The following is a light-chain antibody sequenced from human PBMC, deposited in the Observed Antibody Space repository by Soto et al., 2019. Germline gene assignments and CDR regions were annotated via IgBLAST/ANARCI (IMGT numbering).Light chain of an antibody. CDR1: SSDVGAYNY. CDR3: TSYAGSNIWV. Sequence: QSALTQPPSASGSPGQSVTISCTGTSSDVGAYNYVSWYQQYPGIAPKLMIYEVSKRPSGVPDRFSGSKSGKTASLTVSVLQPEDEADYYCTSYAGSNIWVFGGGTKVTVL. J-gene: IGLJ3*02. V-gene: IGLV2-8*01. CDR2: EVS.